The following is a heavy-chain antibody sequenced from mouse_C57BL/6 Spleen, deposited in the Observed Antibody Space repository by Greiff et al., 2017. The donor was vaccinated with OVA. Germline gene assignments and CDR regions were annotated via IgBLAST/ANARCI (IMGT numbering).Heavy chain of an antibody. CDR3: TAQATERFAY. CDR1: GYTFTDYE. V-gene: IGHV1-15*01. J-gene: IGHJ3*01. D-gene: IGHD3-2*02. Sequence: QVHVKQSGAELVRPGASVTLSCKGSGYTFTDYEMHWVKQTPVHGLEWIGAIDPETGGTAYNQKFKGKAILTADKSSSTAYMELRSLTSEDSAVYYCTAQATERFAYWGQGTLVTVSA. CDR2: IDPETGGT.